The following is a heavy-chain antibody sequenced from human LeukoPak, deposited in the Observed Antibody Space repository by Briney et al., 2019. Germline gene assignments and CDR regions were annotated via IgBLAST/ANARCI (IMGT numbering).Heavy chain of an antibody. CDR2: ISGCGGST. Sequence: GGSLTLSCAVWGFTFSSYPMSWVPHAPGKGVEWVSAISGCGGSTYHADSVKGRFTISRDNSKNTLYLQMNSLRAEDTAVYYCAKGGSIAAAGLYYFDYWGQGTLVTVSS. CDR1: GFTFSSYP. J-gene: IGHJ4*02. CDR3: AKGGSIAAAGLYYFDY. D-gene: IGHD6-13*01. V-gene: IGHV3-23*01.